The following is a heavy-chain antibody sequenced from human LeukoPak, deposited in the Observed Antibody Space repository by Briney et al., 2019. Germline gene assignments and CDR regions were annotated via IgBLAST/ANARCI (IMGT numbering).Heavy chain of an antibody. J-gene: IGHJ5*02. Sequence: SGGSLRLSWAAAGFIFSQYSMNWVRQAPGKVLEWVSHIRSSSETFYADSVKGRLAISRDNARNSLYLKMNNLRGEDTALYYCARDAGNSGYGCDLWGQGTLVTVSS. CDR3: ARDAGNSGYGCDL. D-gene: IGHD5-12*01. CDR2: IRSSSET. V-gene: IGHV3-48*01. CDR1: GFIFSQYS.